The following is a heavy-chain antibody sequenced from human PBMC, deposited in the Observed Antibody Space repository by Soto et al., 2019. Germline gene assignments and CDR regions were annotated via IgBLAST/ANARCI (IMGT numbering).Heavy chain of an antibody. Sequence: PGESLKISCKGSGYSFTSYWISWVRQMPGKGLEWMGRIDPSDSYTNYSPSFQGHVTISADKSISTAYLQWSSLKASDTAMYYCARHVPIDIVVVPAAMPGSWWFDPWGQGTLVTVSS. J-gene: IGHJ5*02. D-gene: IGHD2-2*01. CDR1: GYSFTSYW. CDR2: IDPSDSYT. V-gene: IGHV5-10-1*01. CDR3: ARHVPIDIVVVPAAMPGSWWFDP.